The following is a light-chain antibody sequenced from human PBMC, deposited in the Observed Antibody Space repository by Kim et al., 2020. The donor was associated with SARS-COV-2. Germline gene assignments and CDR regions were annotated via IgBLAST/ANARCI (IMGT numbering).Light chain of an antibody. Sequence: GQSVTIACTGTNDDGGGYEYVSWYQQHPGKAPKLMIYEVSERPSVVPDRFSGYKSDNTASLTISGLQAEDEADYYCCSYAGSYMVVFGGGTQLTVL. J-gene: IGLJ2*01. CDR1: NDDGGGYEY. CDR2: EVS. CDR3: CSYAGSYMVV. V-gene: IGLV2-11*01.